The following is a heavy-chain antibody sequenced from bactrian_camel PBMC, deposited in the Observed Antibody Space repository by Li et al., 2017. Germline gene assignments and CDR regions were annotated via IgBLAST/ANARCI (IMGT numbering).Heavy chain of an antibody. CDR3: ATAGNYH. CDR2: INSGGGST. Sequence: DVQLVESGGGLVQPGGSLRLSCAASGFTFSAYAMSWVRQAPGKGLEWVSRINSGGGSTYYADSVKGRFTISRDNAKNTLYLQMNNLKTEDTAVYYCATAGNYHWGQGTQVTVS. J-gene: IGHJ4*01. D-gene: IGHD2*01. CDR1: GFTFSAYA. V-gene: IGHV3S31*01.